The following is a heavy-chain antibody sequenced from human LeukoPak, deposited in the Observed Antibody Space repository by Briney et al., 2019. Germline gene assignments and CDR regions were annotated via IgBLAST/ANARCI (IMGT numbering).Heavy chain of an antibody. D-gene: IGHD3-22*01. V-gene: IGHV3-21*01. Sequence: GGSLRLSCAASGFTFSSYSTNWVRQAPGKGLEWVSSISSSSSYIYYADSVKGRFTISRDNAKNSLYLQMNSLRAEDTAVYYCARSQDSSGYYYFDYWGQGTLVTVSS. CDR1: GFTFSSYS. J-gene: IGHJ4*02. CDR2: ISSSSSYI. CDR3: ARSQDSSGYYYFDY.